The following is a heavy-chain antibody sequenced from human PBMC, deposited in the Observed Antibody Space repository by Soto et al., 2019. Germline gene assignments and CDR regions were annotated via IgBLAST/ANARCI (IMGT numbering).Heavy chain of an antibody. CDR2: INAGNGNT. CDR3: AREILTGYYNPDY. V-gene: IGHV1-3*01. D-gene: IGHD3-9*01. CDR1: ADTFTSYY. Sequence: GASVKVSCKAPADTFTSYYIHWVRQAPGQRLEWMGWINAGNGNTKYSQKFQGRVTITRDTSASTAYMELSSLRSEDTAVYYCAREILTGYYNPDYWGQGTLVTVS. J-gene: IGHJ4*02.